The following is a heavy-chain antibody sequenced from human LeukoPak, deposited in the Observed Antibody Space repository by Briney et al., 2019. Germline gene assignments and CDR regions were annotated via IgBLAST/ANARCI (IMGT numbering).Heavy chain of an antibody. CDR3: ARGRITIFGAFDY. V-gene: IGHV3-53*01. J-gene: IGHJ4*02. CDR2: IYSGGST. D-gene: IGHD3-3*01. CDR1: GFTVSSNY. Sequence: GGSLRLSCAASGFTVSSNYMSWVRQAPGKGLERVSVIYSGGSTYYADSVKGRFTISRDNSKNTLYLQMNSLRAEDTAVYYCARGRITIFGAFDYWGQGTLVTVSS.